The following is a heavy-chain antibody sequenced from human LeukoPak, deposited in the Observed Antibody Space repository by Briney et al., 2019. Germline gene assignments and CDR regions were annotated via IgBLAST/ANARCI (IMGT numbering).Heavy chain of an antibody. CDR2: IYHSGST. V-gene: IGHV4-59*12. CDR1: GGSISTYY. Sequence: PSETLSLTCTVSGGSISTYYWSWIRQPPGKGLEGIGYIYHSGSTYYNPSLKSRVTISVDTSKNQFSLKLSSVTAADTAVYYCARDRRYYDFWSGYTTFDYWGQGTLVTVSS. D-gene: IGHD3-3*01. J-gene: IGHJ4*02. CDR3: ARDRRYYDFWSGYTTFDY.